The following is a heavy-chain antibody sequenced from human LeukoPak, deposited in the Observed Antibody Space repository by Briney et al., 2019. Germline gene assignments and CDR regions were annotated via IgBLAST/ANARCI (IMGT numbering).Heavy chain of an antibody. Sequence: SVKVSCKASGGTFSSYAISWVRQAPGQGLEWMGGIIPIFGTANYAQKFQGRVTITADESTSTAYMELSSLRSEDTAVYYCAKDNLRKLTSEYYFDSWGQGTLVTVSS. D-gene: IGHD1-14*01. CDR3: AKDNLRKLTSEYYFDS. J-gene: IGHJ4*02. V-gene: IGHV1-69*13. CDR1: GGTFSSYA. CDR2: IIPIFGTA.